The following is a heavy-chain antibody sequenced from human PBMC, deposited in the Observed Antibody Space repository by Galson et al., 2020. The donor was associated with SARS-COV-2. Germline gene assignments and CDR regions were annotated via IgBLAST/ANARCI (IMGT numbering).Heavy chain of an antibody. V-gene: IGHV4-34*01. D-gene: IGHD3-22*01. J-gene: IGHJ4*02. CDR2: INHSGGT. CDR1: GGSFSGYL. CDR3: ARGRTDISMIVVVITAASYYFDS. Sequence: SQTLSLTCAIYGGSFSGYLWSWIRQPPGKGLEWIGEINHSGGTNYNPSLKSRVTISADTSKNQFSLKLSSVTAADTAVYYCARGRTDISMIVVVITAASYYFDSWGQGNLVTVSP.